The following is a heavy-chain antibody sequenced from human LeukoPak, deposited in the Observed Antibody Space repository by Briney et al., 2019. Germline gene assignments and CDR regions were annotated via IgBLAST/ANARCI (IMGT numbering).Heavy chain of an antibody. V-gene: IGHV3-21*01. J-gene: IGHJ4*02. D-gene: IGHD3-10*01. CDR2: ISSSSSYI. CDR1: GFTFSSYS. Sequence: GGSLRLSCAASGFTFSSYSMNWVRQAPGKGLEWVSSISSSSSYIYYPDSVKGRFTISRDNAKNSLYLQMNSLRAEDTAVYYCARVGVIPFDYWGQGTLVTVSS. CDR3: ARVGVIPFDY.